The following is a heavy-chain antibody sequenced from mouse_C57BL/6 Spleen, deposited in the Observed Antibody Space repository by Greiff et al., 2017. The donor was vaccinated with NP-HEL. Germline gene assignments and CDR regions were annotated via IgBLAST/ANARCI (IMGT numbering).Heavy chain of an antibody. Sequence: QVQLKESGAELAKPGASVKLSCKASGYTFTSYWMHWVKQRPGQGLEWIGYINPSSGYTKYNQKFKDKATLTADKSSSTAYMQLSSLTYEDSAVYYCARGIYYDYDGVDYWGQGTTLTVSS. V-gene: IGHV1-7*01. CDR3: ARGIYYDYDGVDY. CDR2: INPSSGYT. D-gene: IGHD2-4*01. CDR1: GYTFTSYW. J-gene: IGHJ2*01.